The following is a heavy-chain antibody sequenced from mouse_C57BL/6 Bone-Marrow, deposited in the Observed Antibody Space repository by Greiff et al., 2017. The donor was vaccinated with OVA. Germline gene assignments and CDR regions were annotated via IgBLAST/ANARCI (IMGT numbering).Heavy chain of an antibody. D-gene: IGHD2-1*01. J-gene: IGHJ1*03. CDR1: GYTFTDYY. V-gene: IGHV1-26*01. CDR2: INPNNGGT. CDR3: ARSGNYQWWYFEV. Sequence: VQLQQSGPELVKPGASVKISCKASGYTFTDYYMNWVQQSPGKSLEWIGDINPNNGGTSYTQQFKGKATLTVDKSSSTAYLELRSLTSEDSAGYYGARSGNYQWWYFEVWGTETTVTDSP.